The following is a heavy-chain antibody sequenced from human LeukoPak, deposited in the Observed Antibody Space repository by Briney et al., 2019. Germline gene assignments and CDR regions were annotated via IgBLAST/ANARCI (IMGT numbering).Heavy chain of an antibody. Sequence: GASVKVSCKASGYTFTGYYMHWVRRAPGQGLEWMGWINPNSGDTNYAQKFQGGVTMTRDTSISTAYMELSRLRSDDTAVYYCARGVTGIYYYYYMDVWGKGTTVTVSS. V-gene: IGHV1-2*02. CDR1: GYTFTGYY. CDR3: ARGVTGIYYYYYMDV. J-gene: IGHJ6*03. CDR2: INPNSGDT. D-gene: IGHD3-10*01.